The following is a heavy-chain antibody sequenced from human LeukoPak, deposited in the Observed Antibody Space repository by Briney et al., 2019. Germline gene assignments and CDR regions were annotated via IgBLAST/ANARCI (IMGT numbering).Heavy chain of an antibody. J-gene: IGHJ4*02. CDR3: ARSGITTIPNFDY. D-gene: IGHD5-12*01. CDR1: GYTFSGYY. V-gene: IGHV1-2*02. CDR2: INPNSGAT. Sequence: ASVKFSCKASGYTFSGYYIHWVRQAPGQGLEWMGWINPNSGATNNAQKFQGRVTVNRDRSISTVYMDLNKLRSDDTAVYYCARSGITTIPNFDYWGRGSLVTVSS.